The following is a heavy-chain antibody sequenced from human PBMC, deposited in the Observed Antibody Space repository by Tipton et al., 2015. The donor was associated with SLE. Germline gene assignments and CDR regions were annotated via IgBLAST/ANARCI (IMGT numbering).Heavy chain of an antibody. CDR3: ARHFNPPTGYFDWSPYNWFDP. V-gene: IGHV4-61*02. CDR2: IYTSGNT. CDR1: GGSISSTNYF. D-gene: IGHD3-9*01. J-gene: IGHJ5*02. Sequence: GLVKPSQTLSLTCTVSGGSISSTNYFWTWVRQPAGKGLEWIGRIYTSGNTNYNPSLQSRVTISIDTSRNQFSLRLSSVTAADTALYYCARHFNPPTGYFDWSPYNWFDPWGQGILVTVSS.